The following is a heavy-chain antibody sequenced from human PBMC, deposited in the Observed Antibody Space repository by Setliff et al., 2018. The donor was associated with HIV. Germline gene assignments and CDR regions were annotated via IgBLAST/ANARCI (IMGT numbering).Heavy chain of an antibody. CDR2: VHYSGST. CDR3: ARESSEVPAFLFDI. D-gene: IGHD2-2*01. Sequence: SETLSLTCTVSGLSMSYNYWTWIRQSPGKGLEWIGYVHYSGSTRYNPSLKSRVTISVDTSKNQFSLRLNFVTAADTAVYFCARESSEVPAFLFDIWGQGNMVTVSS. V-gene: IGHV4-59*12. CDR1: GLSMSYNY. J-gene: IGHJ3*02.